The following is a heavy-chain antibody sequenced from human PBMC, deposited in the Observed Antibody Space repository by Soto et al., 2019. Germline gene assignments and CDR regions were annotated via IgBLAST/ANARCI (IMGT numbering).Heavy chain of an antibody. CDR1: GYTFTTYN. Sequence: ASVKVSCKTSGYTFTTYNINWVRQAPGQGLEWMGWINTGSGQAYSAQKFQGRVSMTADSSATTAYMELTNLRSDDTAVFYCARVMTWPHKMDVWAKGPRSPSP. D-gene: IGHD2-21*02. CDR3: ARVMTWPHKMDV. J-gene: IGHJ6*02. V-gene: IGHV1-18*01. CDR2: INTGSGQA.